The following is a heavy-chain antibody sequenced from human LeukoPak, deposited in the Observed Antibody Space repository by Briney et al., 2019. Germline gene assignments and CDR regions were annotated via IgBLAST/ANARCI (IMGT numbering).Heavy chain of an antibody. J-gene: IGHJ4*02. CDR1: GFTYSSYG. CDR2: IWYDGSNK. V-gene: IGHV3-33*06. CDR3: AKDPDIVGITPGGYFDY. Sequence: TGGSLRLSCAASGFTYSSYGMHWVRQAPGKGLEGVEVIWYDGSNKYYADSVKGRFTISRDNSKNTLYLQMNSLRAEDTAVYYCAKDPDIVGITPGGYFDYWGQGTLVTVSS. D-gene: IGHD2-15*01.